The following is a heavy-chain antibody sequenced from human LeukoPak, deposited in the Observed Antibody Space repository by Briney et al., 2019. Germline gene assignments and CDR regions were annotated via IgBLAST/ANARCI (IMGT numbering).Heavy chain of an antibody. J-gene: IGHJ4*02. Sequence: ASVKVSCKASGYTFTGYYMHWVRQAPGQGLEWMGWINPNSGGTNYAQKFQGRVSMTRDTSISTAYMELSRLRSDDTAVYYCAREITIFGVVLFDYWGQGTLVTVSS. V-gene: IGHV1-2*02. CDR1: GYTFTGYY. D-gene: IGHD3-3*01. CDR3: AREITIFGVVLFDY. CDR2: INPNSGGT.